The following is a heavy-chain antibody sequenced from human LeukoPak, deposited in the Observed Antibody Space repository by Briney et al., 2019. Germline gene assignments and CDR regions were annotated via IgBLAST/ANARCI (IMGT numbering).Heavy chain of an antibody. J-gene: IGHJ3*02. CDR2: ISSSSSYI. Sequence: GGSLRLSCAASGFTFSSYSMNWVRQAPGKGLEWVSSISSSSSYIHYADSVKGRFTISRDNAKNSLYLQMNSLRAEDTAVYYCARDLEGFDIWGQGTMVTVSS. V-gene: IGHV3-21*04. CDR3: ARDLEGFDI. CDR1: GFTFSSYS. D-gene: IGHD3-3*01.